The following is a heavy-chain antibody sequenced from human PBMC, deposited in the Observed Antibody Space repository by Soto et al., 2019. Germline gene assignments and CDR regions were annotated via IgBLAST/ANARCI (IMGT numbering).Heavy chain of an antibody. CDR1: GGSISSSSYY. D-gene: IGHD2-15*01. CDR2: IYYSGST. V-gene: IGHV4-39*01. Sequence: SETLSLTCTVSGGSISSSSYYWGWIRQPPGKGLEWIGSIYYSGSTYYNPSLKSRVTISVDTSKNQFSLKLSSVTAADTAVYFCAILPGYCSGDSYRIDYWGQGTLVTVSS. CDR3: AILPGYCSGDSYRIDY. J-gene: IGHJ4*02.